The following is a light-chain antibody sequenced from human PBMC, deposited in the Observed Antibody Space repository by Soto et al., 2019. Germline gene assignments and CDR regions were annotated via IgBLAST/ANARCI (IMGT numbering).Light chain of an antibody. Sequence: EIVMTQSPSTLSVSPGERATLSCRASQSLSTNLAWYQQKPGQAPRLLIYGASTSATDIPAKFSGSGSGTEVTLTISSLQSEDFAVYYCQQYNKWPPLTFGGGTKVELK. J-gene: IGKJ4*01. CDR1: QSLSTN. CDR2: GAS. CDR3: QQYNKWPPLT. V-gene: IGKV3-15*01.